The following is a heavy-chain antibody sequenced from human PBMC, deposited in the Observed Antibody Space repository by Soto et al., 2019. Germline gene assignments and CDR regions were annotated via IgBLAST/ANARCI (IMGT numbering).Heavy chain of an antibody. CDR3: ARLRLTGYFDY. V-gene: IGHV3-48*02. CDR1: GFIFSSYS. J-gene: IGHJ4*02. Sequence: GGSLRLSCAASGFIFSSYSMNWVRQAPGKGLEWVSYISSSSTTIYYADSVKGRFTISRDNAKNLLYLQMNSLRDEDTAVYYCARLRLTGYFDYWGQGTLVTVSS. CDR2: ISSSSTTI.